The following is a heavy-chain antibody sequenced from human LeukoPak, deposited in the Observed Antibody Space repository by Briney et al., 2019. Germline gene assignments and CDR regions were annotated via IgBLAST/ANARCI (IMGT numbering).Heavy chain of an antibody. V-gene: IGHV3-21*01. J-gene: IGHJ4*02. Sequence: PGGSLRLSCAASGFTFSNYNMNWVRQAPGKGLEWVSSISSSSGYIYYADSVKGRFTISRDNAKNSLFLQMNSLRAGDTAVYYCASMLLGGSGWYNYWGQGTLVTVSS. CDR1: GFTFSNYN. CDR2: ISSSSGYI. D-gene: IGHD6-19*01. CDR3: ASMLLGGSGWYNY.